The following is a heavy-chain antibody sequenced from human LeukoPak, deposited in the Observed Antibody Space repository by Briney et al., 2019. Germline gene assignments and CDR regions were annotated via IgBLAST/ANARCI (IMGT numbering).Heavy chain of an antibody. CDR1: GGSFSGYY. Sequence: KPSETLSLTCAVYGGSFSGYYWSWIRQPPGKGLEWIGEINHSGSTNYNPSLKSRVTISIDTSTNQFSLNLTSVTAADTAVYYCAREGKQQVAPYHYYYYMDVWGKGTTVTISS. D-gene: IGHD6-13*01. CDR2: INHSGST. CDR3: AREGKQQVAPYHYYYYMDV. V-gene: IGHV4-34*01. J-gene: IGHJ6*03.